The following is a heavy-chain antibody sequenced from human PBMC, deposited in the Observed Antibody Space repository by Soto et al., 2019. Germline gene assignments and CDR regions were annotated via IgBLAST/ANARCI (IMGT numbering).Heavy chain of an antibody. Sequence: LSLTCTVSGGSISSYYWSWIRQPAGKGLEWIGRIYTSGSTNYNPSLKSRVTMSVDTSKNQFSLKLSSVTAADTAVYYCAREDFWSGNYYYYGMDVWGQGTTVTVSS. CDR3: AREDFWSGNYYYYGMDV. J-gene: IGHJ6*02. D-gene: IGHD3-3*01. V-gene: IGHV4-4*07. CDR2: IYTSGST. CDR1: GGSISSYY.